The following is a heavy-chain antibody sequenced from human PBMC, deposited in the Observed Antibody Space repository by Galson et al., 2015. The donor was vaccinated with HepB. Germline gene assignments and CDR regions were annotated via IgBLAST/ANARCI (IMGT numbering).Heavy chain of an antibody. V-gene: IGHV3-7*03. CDR2: IKKDGSEK. J-gene: IGHJ3*02. Sequence: SLRLSCAASGFSLSSFWMSWVSQAPGKGLEWVANIKKDGSEKNYMDSVKGRFTISRDSAKNSLYLQMDSLRPEDTAVYYCARDRIRYAFDIWGQGTMVTISS. CDR3: ARDRIRYAFDI. CDR1: GFSLSSFW. D-gene: IGHD4-17*01.